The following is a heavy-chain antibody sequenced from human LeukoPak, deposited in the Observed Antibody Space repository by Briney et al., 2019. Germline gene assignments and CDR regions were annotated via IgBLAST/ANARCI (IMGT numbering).Heavy chain of an antibody. CDR3: ARGRVRSSSWYPIAY. D-gene: IGHD6-13*01. Sequence: SETLSLTCTVSGGSISSYYWSWIRQPPGKGLEWIGYIYYSGSTNYNPSLKSRVTISVDTSKNQFSLKLSSVTAADTAVYYCARGRVRSSSWYPIAYCGQGTLVTVSS. CDR1: GGSISSYY. CDR2: IYYSGST. V-gene: IGHV4-59*01. J-gene: IGHJ4*02.